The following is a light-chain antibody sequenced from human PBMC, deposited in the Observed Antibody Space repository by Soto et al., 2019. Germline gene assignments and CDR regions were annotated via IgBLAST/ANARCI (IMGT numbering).Light chain of an antibody. J-gene: IGKJ1*01. Sequence: ESVLTQSPATLASFPGDRVTLSCMARQSVSSYFAWYQQKPGQAPRLLIYDASNRATGIPARFSGSGSGTDFTLTIASLQPDDFATYYCQQYETFSGTFGPGTKVDIK. V-gene: IGKV3-11*01. CDR1: QSVSSY. CDR3: QQYETFSGT. CDR2: DAS.